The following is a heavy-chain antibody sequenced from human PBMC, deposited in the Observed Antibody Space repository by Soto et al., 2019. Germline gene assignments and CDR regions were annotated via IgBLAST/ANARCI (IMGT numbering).Heavy chain of an antibody. J-gene: IGHJ4*02. CDR2: ISYDGSNK. V-gene: IGHV3-30-3*02. CDR3: AKILSGSRDNYFDY. D-gene: IGHD1-26*01. CDR1: GFTFSSYA. Sequence: PGGSLRLSCAASGFTFSSYAMHWVRQAPGKGLEWVAVISYDGSNKYYADSVKGRFTISRDNSKNTLYLQMNSLRAEDTAVYYCAKILSGSRDNYFDYWGQGTLVTVSS.